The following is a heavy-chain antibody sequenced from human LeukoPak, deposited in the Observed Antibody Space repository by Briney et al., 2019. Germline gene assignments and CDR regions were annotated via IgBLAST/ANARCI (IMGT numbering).Heavy chain of an antibody. Sequence: GGSLRLSCAASGFSLTNHGMHWVRQAPGKGLEWVAFIRYDGSNKYYADSVKGRFTISRDNSKNTLYLQMNSLRAEDTAVYYCAKDFPLYGSGSSAFDYWGQGTLVTVSS. CDR1: GFSLTNHG. CDR2: IRYDGSNK. CDR3: AKDFPLYGSGSSAFDY. D-gene: IGHD3-10*01. J-gene: IGHJ4*02. V-gene: IGHV3-30*02.